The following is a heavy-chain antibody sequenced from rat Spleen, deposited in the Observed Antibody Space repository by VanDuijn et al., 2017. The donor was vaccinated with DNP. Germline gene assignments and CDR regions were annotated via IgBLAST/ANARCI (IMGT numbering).Heavy chain of an antibody. V-gene: IGHV3-3*01. CDR2: IKSAGST. J-gene: IGHJ4*01. Sequence: EVQLQESGPGLVKPSQSLSLTCSVTGYSITSSYRWNWIRKFPGNKLEWMGYIKSAGSTNYNPSLKSRISITRDTSKNQFFLQVNSVTTEDTATYYCARSKGSGPGAMDAWGQGTSVTVSS. CDR1: GYSITSSYR. CDR3: ARSKGSGPGAMDA. D-gene: IGHD1-1*01.